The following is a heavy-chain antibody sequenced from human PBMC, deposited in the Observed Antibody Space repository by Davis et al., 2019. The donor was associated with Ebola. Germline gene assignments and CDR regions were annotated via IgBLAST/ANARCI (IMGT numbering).Heavy chain of an antibody. J-gene: IGHJ5*02. D-gene: IGHD6-13*01. CDR1: GASISSDNW. CDR2: IYHRGST. V-gene: IGHV4-4*02. Sequence: SETLSLTCTVSGASISSDNWWSWVRQPPGKGLEWIGEIYHRGSTNYNPSLKSRVTIPVDKSKNQFSLRLSSVTAADTAVYYCAGGYTSNWYDWFDPWGQGTLVTVSS. CDR3: AGGYTSNWYDWFDP.